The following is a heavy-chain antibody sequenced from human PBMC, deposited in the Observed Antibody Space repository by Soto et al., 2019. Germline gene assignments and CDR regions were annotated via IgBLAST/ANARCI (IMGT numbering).Heavy chain of an antibody. CDR1: GGSVSSDNHY. V-gene: IGHV4-61*01. Sequence: QLQLQESGPGLVKPSETLSLTCTVSGGSVSSDNHYWTWIRQPPGKGLEWIGYAHYSGSTKYHPSLKRRVTISADTSKNQSSLSLTSVTAAYSAIYFCAREGRPSRKLRTTCAFDHWGPGTLVTVSS. J-gene: IGHJ4*02. CDR2: AHYSGST. D-gene: IGHD2-15*01. CDR3: AREGRPSRKLRTTCAFDH.